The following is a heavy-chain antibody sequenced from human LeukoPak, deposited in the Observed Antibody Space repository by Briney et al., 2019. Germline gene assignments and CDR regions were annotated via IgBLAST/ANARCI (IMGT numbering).Heavy chain of an antibody. Sequence: SETLSLTCTVSGGSIRSYYWSWIRQPPGKGLEWIGYIYYSGSTNYNPSLKSRVTISVDTSKNQFSLKLSSVTAADTAVYYCASLFDYWGQGTLVTVSS. V-gene: IGHV4-59*01. CDR3: ASLFDY. CDR2: IYYSGST. J-gene: IGHJ4*02. CDR1: GGSIRSYY.